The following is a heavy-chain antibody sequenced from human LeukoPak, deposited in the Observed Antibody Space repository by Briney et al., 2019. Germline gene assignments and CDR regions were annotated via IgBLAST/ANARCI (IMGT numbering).Heavy chain of an antibody. CDR1: GGSFSDYF. Sequence: SETLSLTCAVYGGSFSDYFWSWIRQPPGKGLEWIGEIDHSGSNNYNPSLKSRVTISVDTSKSQFSLHLSSVTAADTAVYYCARGPVRGRGYGYYSYYMDVWGKGTTVTVSS. D-gene: IGHD5-12*01. CDR3: ARGPVRGRGYGYYSYYMDV. J-gene: IGHJ6*03. V-gene: IGHV4-34*01. CDR2: IDHSGSN.